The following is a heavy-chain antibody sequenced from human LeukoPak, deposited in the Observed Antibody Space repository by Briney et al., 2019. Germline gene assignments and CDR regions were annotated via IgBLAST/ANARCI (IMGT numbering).Heavy chain of an antibody. V-gene: IGHV4-30-2*01. CDR2: IYHSGST. Sequence: PSETLSLTCAVSGGSISSGGYSWSWIRQPPGKGLEWIGYIYHSGSTYYNPSLKSRVTISVDGSKNQFSLKLSSVTAADTAVYYCARGRRQQGIDYWGQGTLVTVSS. D-gene: IGHD7-27*01. CDR3: ARGRRQQGIDY. J-gene: IGHJ4*02. CDR1: GGSISSGGYS.